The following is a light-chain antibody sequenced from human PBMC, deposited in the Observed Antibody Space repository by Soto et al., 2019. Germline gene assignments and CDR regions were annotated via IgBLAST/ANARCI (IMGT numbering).Light chain of an antibody. Sequence: EIVMTQSPATLSVSPGERATLSCRASQSVKSNLAWYQQKPGQAPRLLIYGASTRATGIPARFSGSGSGTDFTLTISSLQSEDLAVYYCQQYNNWPPWTFGQGTNVENK. CDR2: GAS. CDR3: QQYNNWPPWT. CDR1: QSVKSN. J-gene: IGKJ1*01. V-gene: IGKV3-15*01.